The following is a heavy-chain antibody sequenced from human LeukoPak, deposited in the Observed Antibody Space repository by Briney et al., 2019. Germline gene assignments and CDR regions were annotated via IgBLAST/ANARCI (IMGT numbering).Heavy chain of an antibody. D-gene: IGHD4-17*01. CDR2: ISSSSSYI. J-gene: IGHJ6*02. V-gene: IGHV3-21*01. CDR3: ARDLYGDSPYYYYYGMDV. CDR1: GFTFSSYA. Sequence: GGSLRLSCAASGFTFSSYAMHWVRQAPGKGLEWVSSISSSSSYIYYADSVKGRFTISRDNAKNSLYLQMNSLRAEDTAVYYCARDLYGDSPYYYYYGMDVWGQGTTVTVSS.